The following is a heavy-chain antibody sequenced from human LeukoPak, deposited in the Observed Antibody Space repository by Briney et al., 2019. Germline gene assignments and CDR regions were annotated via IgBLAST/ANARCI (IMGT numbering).Heavy chain of an antibody. Sequence: PGRSLRLSCAASGFTFSSYAMHWVRQAPGKGLEWVAVISYDGSNKYYADSVEGRFTISRDNSKNTLYLQMNSLRAEDTAVYYCATREMATLMGAFDIWGQGTMVTVSS. V-gene: IGHV3-30-3*01. CDR1: GFTFSSYA. CDR2: ISYDGSNK. CDR3: ATREMATLMGAFDI. J-gene: IGHJ3*02. D-gene: IGHD5-24*01.